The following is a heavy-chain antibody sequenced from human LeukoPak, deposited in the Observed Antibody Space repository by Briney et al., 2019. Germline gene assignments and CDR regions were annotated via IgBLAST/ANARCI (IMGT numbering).Heavy chain of an antibody. CDR2: ISGSGAST. D-gene: IGHD5-18*01. CDR1: GFXFSSYA. Sequence: GGSLRLSCAASGFXFSSYAMSWVRQAPGKGQEWVSAISGSGASTYYADSVKGRFTISRDNSKHTLYLQMNSLRAEDTAVYYCAKAGYSYGTYYYYGMDVWGQGTTVTVSS. V-gene: IGHV3-23*01. CDR3: AKAGYSYGTYYYYGMDV. J-gene: IGHJ6*02.